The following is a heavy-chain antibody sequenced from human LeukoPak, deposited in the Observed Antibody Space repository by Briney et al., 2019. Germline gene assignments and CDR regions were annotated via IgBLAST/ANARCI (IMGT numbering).Heavy chain of an antibody. Sequence: GGSLRLSCAASGFTFSSYSMNWVRQAPGKGLEWVSGISWNSGSRVYVDSVKGRFTISRDNAKDSLYLQMDSLRPEDMALYYCATDVSLGFCSGGSCSAHFDSWGQGTLVTVSS. V-gene: IGHV3-9*03. CDR3: ATDVSLGFCSGGSCSAHFDS. D-gene: IGHD2-15*01. CDR1: GFTFSSYS. J-gene: IGHJ4*02. CDR2: ISWNSGSR.